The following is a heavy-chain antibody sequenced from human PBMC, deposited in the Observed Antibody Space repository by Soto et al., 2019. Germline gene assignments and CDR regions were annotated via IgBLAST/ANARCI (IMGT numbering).Heavy chain of an antibody. D-gene: IGHD1-26*01. CDR2: ISYDGSNK. V-gene: IGHV3-30*18. CDR3: AKESPVIVGAIVDYFDY. CDR1: GFTFSSYG. Sequence: PGGSLRLSCAASGFTFSSYGMHWVRQAPGKGLEWVAVISYDGSNKYYADSVKGRFTISRDNSKNTLYLQMNSLRAEDTAVYYCAKESPVIVGAIVDYFDYWGQGTLVTVSS. J-gene: IGHJ4*02.